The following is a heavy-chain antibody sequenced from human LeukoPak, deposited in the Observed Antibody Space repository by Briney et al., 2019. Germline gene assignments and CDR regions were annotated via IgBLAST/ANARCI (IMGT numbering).Heavy chain of an antibody. J-gene: IGHJ3*02. Sequence: PGGSLRLSCAASGFTFSDYYMSWIRQAPGKGLEWVSYISSSSSHTNYADSVKGRFTISRDNAKNSLYLQMNGLRAEDTAVYYCARDRPDDYGDYIPDGEAFDIWGQGTMVTVSS. CDR1: GFTFSDYY. V-gene: IGHV3-11*06. CDR3: ARDRPDDYGDYIPDGEAFDI. CDR2: ISSSSSHT. D-gene: IGHD4-17*01.